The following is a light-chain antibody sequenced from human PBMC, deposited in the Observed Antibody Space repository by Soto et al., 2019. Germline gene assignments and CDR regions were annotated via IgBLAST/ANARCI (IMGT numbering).Light chain of an antibody. CDR3: QQYYGYPLT. CDR2: DAS. V-gene: IGKV1-5*01. Sequence: DIQMTQSPATLSASVGDRVTISCRASPSVRSWLAWYHQKPGTAPNLLIFDASRLESGVPSRLSGSGSGTAFTLTISSLQPDDFSTYYCQQYYGYPLTFGGGTKVEIK. CDR1: PSVRSW. J-gene: IGKJ4*02.